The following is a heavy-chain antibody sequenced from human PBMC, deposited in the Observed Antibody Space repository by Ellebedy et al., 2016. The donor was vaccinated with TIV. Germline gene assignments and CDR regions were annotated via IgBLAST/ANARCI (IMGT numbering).Heavy chain of an antibody. CDR3: ARLGREVRGGRVYGMDV. Sequence: SETLSLTXTVSGGSISSSSYYWGWIRQPPGKGLEWIGSIYYSGSTYYNPSLKSRVTISVDTSKNQFSLKLSSVTAADTAVYYCARLGREVRGGRVYGMDVWGQGTTVTVSS. V-gene: IGHV4-39*01. CDR2: IYYSGST. CDR1: GGSISSSSYY. J-gene: IGHJ6*02. D-gene: IGHD3-10*01.